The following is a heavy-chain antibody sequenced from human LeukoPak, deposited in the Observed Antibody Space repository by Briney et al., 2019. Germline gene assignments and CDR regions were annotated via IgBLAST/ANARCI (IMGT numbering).Heavy chain of an antibody. CDR1: GYSISSGYY. J-gene: IGHJ4*02. CDR3: ARDSRDYYFDY. Sequence: SETLSLTCTVSGYSISSGYYWGWIRQPPGKGLEWIGSIYYSRNTYYNPSLKSRVTISVDTSKNQFSLKLSSVTAADTAVYYCARDSRDYYFDYWGQGTLVTVSS. V-gene: IGHV4-38-2*02. D-gene: IGHD5-24*01. CDR2: IYYSRNT.